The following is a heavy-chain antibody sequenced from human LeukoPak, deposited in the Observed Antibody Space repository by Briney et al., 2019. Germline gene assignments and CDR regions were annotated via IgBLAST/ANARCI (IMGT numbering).Heavy chain of an antibody. J-gene: IGHJ4*02. CDR3: ARVRGDSGYDPIDY. Sequence: ASVKVSCKASGYTFTSYDINWVRQATGQGLEWMGWMNPNSGNTGYAQKFQGRVTMTRNTSISTAYMELSSLRSEDTAVHYCARVRGDSGYDPIDYWGQGTLVTVSS. CDR1: GYTFTSYD. V-gene: IGHV1-8*01. CDR2: MNPNSGNT. D-gene: IGHD5-12*01.